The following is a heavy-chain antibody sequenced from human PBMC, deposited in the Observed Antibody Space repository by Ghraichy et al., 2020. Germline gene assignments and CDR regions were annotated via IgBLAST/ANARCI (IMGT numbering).Heavy chain of an antibody. D-gene: IGHD5-18*01. Sequence: SETLSLTCAVYGGSFSGYYWSWIRQPPGKGLEWFGEINHSGSTNYNPSLKSRVTISVDTSKNQFSLKLSSVTAADTAVYYCARGRSEDTAMVTGFDYWGQGTLVTVSS. V-gene: IGHV4-34*01. CDR1: GGSFSGYY. J-gene: IGHJ4*02. CDR3: ARGRSEDTAMVTGFDY. CDR2: INHSGST.